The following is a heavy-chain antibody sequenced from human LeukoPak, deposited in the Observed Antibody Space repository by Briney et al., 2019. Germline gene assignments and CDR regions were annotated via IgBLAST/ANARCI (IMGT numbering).Heavy chain of an antibody. Sequence: PGGSLRLSCAASGFTFSNAWMSSVRQAPGKGLEWVGRIYTSGSTNYNPSLKSRVTMSVDTSKNQSSLKLSSVTAADTAVYYCARGDSSSWPTMSEYSQHWGQGTLVTVSS. J-gene: IGHJ1*01. CDR1: GFTFSNAW. CDR3: ARGDSSSWPTMSEYSQH. D-gene: IGHD6-13*01. CDR2: IYTSGST. V-gene: IGHV4-59*10.